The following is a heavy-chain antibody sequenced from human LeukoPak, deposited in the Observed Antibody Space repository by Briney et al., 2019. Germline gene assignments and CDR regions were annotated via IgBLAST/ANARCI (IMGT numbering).Heavy chain of an antibody. CDR3: AREVVEGGYFDY. CDR2: INHSGST. J-gene: IGHJ4*02. D-gene: IGHD3-22*01. CDR1: GGSFSGYY. V-gene: IGHV4-34*01. Sequence: SETLSLTCAVYGGSFSGYYWSWIRQPPGKGLEWIGVINHSGSTNYNPSLKSRVTISVDTSKNQFSLKLSSVTAADTAVYYCAREVVEGGYFDYWGQGTLVTVSS.